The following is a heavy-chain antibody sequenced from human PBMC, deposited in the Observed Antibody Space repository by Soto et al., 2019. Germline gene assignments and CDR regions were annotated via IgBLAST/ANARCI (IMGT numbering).Heavy chain of an antibody. CDR2: ISGSGSST. D-gene: IGHD6-19*01. V-gene: IGHV3-23*01. J-gene: IGHJ4*02. CDR3: AKGGSGWPFDY. Sequence: PGGSLRLSCAASGFTFSSYAMSWVRQAPGKGLEWVSGISGSGSSTYYADSVKGRFTVSRDNSKNTLYLQMNSLRAEDTAVYYCAKGGSGWPFDYWGQGTLVTVSS. CDR1: GFTFSSYA.